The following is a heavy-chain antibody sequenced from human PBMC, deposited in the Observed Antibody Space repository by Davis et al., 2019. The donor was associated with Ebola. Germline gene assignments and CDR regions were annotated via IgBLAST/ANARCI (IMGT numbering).Heavy chain of an antibody. Sequence: MPSETLSLTCTVSGGSISTYYWSWIRQPPRKGLEWIGSIYYSGITYYNPSLKSRVTISVDTSKNQFPLKLSSVTAADTAVYYCARDRTNWGSGWYFDLWGRGTLVTVSS. CDR1: GGSISTYY. J-gene: IGHJ2*01. CDR3: ARDRTNWGSGWYFDL. D-gene: IGHD7-27*01. CDR2: IYYSGIT. V-gene: IGHV4-39*06.